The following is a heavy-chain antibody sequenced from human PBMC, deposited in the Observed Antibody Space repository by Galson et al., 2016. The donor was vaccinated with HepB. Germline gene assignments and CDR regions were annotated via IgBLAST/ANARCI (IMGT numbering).Heavy chain of an antibody. CDR2: ISGSGGTT. V-gene: IGHV3-23*01. D-gene: IGHD5-18*01. Sequence: SLRLSCAASGFIFSSCAMSWVRQAPGKGLEWVSGISGSGGTTFYADSVKGRFTISRDNSKNTLFLQMDSLRAEDSAIYFCAKVETTAFLPFDFWGQGTLVTVSS. CDR3: AKVETTAFLPFDF. CDR1: GFIFSSCA. J-gene: IGHJ4*02.